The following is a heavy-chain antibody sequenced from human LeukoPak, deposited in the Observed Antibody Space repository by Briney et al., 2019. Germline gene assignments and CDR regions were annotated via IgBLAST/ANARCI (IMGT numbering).Heavy chain of an antibody. CDR2: IWHSGIT. CDR3: ARLGLNLGNPDH. Sequence: SETLSPTRTVSGYSISSGYYWGWIRQSPGKGLEWIGTIWHSGITYYNPSLKSRVTISVDTSKNQFSLNLSSVTAADTAVYYCARLGLNLGNPDHWGQGTLVTVSS. D-gene: IGHD1-14*01. V-gene: IGHV4-38-2*02. CDR1: GYSISSGYY. J-gene: IGHJ4*02.